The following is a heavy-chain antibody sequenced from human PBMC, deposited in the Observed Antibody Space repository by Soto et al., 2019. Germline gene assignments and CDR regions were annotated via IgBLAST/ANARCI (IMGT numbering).Heavy chain of an antibody. CDR1: GVSISDTSYY. V-gene: IGHV4-39*01. CDR3: ARQGSY. J-gene: IGHJ4*02. Sequence: QLQLQESGPGLVKPSETLSLTCNVSGVSISDTSYYWGWIRQPPGKGLEWIGTIYFNGNTFYNPSLKSRHTISVDTSKNQISLRLTSVTAADTAVYYCARQGSYWGQGTLVAVSS. CDR2: IYFNGNT.